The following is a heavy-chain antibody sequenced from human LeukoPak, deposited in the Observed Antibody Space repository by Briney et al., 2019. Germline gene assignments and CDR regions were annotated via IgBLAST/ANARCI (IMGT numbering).Heavy chain of an antibody. J-gene: IGHJ6*02. D-gene: IGHD6-13*01. CDR3: ARGGVFGRNGMDV. Sequence: GGSLRLSCAASGFTFSEYWMHWVRQTPGKGLVWVSRINSDESSTNYADSVKGRFTISGDNAKNTMYLQMNSLRVEDTAVHYCARGGVFGRNGMDVWGQGTTVTVSS. CDR1: GFTFSEYW. V-gene: IGHV3-74*01. CDR2: INSDESST.